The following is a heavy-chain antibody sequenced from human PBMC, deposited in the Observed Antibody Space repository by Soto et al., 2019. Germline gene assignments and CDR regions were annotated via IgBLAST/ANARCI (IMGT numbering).Heavy chain of an antibody. D-gene: IGHD1-26*01. CDR2: INGRGNYK. Sequence: EVQLVESGGGLVKPGGSLRLSCVASGFTLTTYTMNWVRQAPGMGLEWVSSINGRGNYKYYTDSVEGRFTISRDNAKNSLYLQMNSLGAEDTAVYYCAREDGVVGATSAFDYWCQGTLVTVSS. CDR1: GFTLTTYT. J-gene: IGHJ4*02. V-gene: IGHV3-21*01. CDR3: AREDGVVGATSAFDY.